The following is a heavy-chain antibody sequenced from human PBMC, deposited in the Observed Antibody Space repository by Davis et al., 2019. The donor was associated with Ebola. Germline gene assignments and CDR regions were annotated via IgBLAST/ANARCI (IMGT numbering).Heavy chain of an antibody. CDR2: IYHSGRT. D-gene: IGHD2-21*02. CDR3: ARDLVVTGAFDI. Sequence: SETLSLTCTVSGYSITSGYFWGCIRQPPGKGLEWIGSIYHSGRTHYNPALKSRSTTSVDTSRNQFSLKVTSVTAADTAVYYCARDLVVTGAFDIWGQGTVVIVSS. CDR1: GYSITSGYF. V-gene: IGHV4-38-2*02. J-gene: IGHJ3*02.